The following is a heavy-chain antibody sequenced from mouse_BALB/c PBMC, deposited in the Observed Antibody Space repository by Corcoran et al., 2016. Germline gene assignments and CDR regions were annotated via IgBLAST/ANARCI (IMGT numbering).Heavy chain of an antibody. Sequence: EVQLQQSGAELVKPGASVKLSCTASGLNIKDTYMHWVKQRPEQGREWIGRIDPANGNTKYDPKFQGKATITADTSSKTAYLQLSSLTSEDTAVYYCANWDWYFDVWGAGPRSPSPQ. D-gene: IGHD4-1*01. CDR2: IDPANGNT. CDR3: ANWDWYFDV. V-gene: IGHV14-3*02. CDR1: GLNIKDTY. J-gene: IGHJ1*01.